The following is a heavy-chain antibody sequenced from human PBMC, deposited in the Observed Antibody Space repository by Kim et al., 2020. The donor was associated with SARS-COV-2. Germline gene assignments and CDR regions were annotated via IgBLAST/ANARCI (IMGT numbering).Heavy chain of an antibody. CDR2: ISSSDSTI. Sequence: GGSLRLSCAASGFTFSDYYMSWIRQAPGKGLEWVSYISSSDSTIYYADSVKGRFTISRDNAKNSLYLQMNSLRAEDTAVYYCARNGGDCSGGSCYLRDGMDVWGQGTTVTVSS. CDR3: ARNGGDCSGGSCYLRDGMDV. CDR1: GFTFSDYY. D-gene: IGHD2-15*01. J-gene: IGHJ6*02. V-gene: IGHV3-11*01.